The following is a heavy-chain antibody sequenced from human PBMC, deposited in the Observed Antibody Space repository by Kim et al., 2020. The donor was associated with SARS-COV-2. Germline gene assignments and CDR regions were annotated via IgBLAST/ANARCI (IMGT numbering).Heavy chain of an antibody. CDR2: ISDSGGSR. J-gene: IGHJ4*02. V-gene: IGHV3-23*01. CDR3: ANGYSSTWYRLSVAN. Sequence: GGSLRLSCAASGFTFSSHAMSWVRQAPGKGLQWVSEISDSGGSRYYADSVKGRFIISRDNSENTVYLQMNSLRGEDTAVYYCANGYSSTWYRLSVANWGQGALVTVSS. CDR1: GFTFSSHA. D-gene: IGHD6-13*01.